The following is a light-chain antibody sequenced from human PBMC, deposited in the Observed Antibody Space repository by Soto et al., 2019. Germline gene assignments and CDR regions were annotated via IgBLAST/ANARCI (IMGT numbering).Light chain of an antibody. V-gene: IGKV1-9*01. CDR1: QGISSD. CDR2: AAS. CDR3: QHLNNYPPYT. J-gene: IGKJ2*01. Sequence: DIQLTQSPSFLSASVGDRVTITCRASQGISSDLAWYQQRPGKAPKLLIYAASTLQSGVPTRFSGSVSGTDFTLTISSLQPEALAACCCQHLNNYPPYTFGQGTKLEIK.